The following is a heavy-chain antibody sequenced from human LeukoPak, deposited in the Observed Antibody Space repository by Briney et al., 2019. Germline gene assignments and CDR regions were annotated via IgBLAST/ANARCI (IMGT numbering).Heavy chain of an antibody. J-gene: IGHJ6*03. CDR2: INHSGST. Sequence: SETLSLTCAVYGGSFSGYYWSWIRQPPGKGLGWIGEINHSGSTNYNPSLKSRVTISVDTSKNQFSLKLSSVTAADTAVYYCARGLDHYDYVWGSYPYYYYMDVWGKGTTVTVSS. D-gene: IGHD3-16*02. V-gene: IGHV4-34*01. CDR1: GGSFSGYY. CDR3: ARGLDHYDYVWGSYPYYYYMDV.